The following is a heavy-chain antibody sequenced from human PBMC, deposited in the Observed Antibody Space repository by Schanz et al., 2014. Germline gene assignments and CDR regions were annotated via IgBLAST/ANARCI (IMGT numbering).Heavy chain of an antibody. J-gene: IGHJ4*02. CDR3: AKVWGSDYFYPFDY. V-gene: IGHV3-74*02. Sequence: EVQLVESGGGLVQPGGSLRLTCAASGFTYSSYWMHWVRQAPGKGLVWVSTIDTAGSYTSYVDSVKGRFTISRDNAKNTLYLQMSSLRAEDTAVYYCAKVWGSDYFYPFDYWGQGTLVTVSS. CDR2: IDTAGSYT. D-gene: IGHD3-22*01. CDR1: GFTYSSYW.